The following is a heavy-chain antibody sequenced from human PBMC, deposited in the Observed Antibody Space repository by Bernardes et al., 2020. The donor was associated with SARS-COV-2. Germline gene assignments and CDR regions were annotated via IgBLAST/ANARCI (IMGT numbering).Heavy chain of an antibody. CDR3: VRDQRYYCSSTTCYVFDY. Sequence: GGSLRLSRAASGFTFNNYAMSWVRQAPGKGLEWVSSISGSGGSTNYADSVKGRFTISRDNSKNTLYLQMNSLRAEDTAVYYCVRDQRYYCSSTTCYVFDYWGQGTLVTVSS. J-gene: IGHJ4*02. V-gene: IGHV3-23*01. D-gene: IGHD2-2*01. CDR1: GFTFNNYA. CDR2: ISGSGGST.